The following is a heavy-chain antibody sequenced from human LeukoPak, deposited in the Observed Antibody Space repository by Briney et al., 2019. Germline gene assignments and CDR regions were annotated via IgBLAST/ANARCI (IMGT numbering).Heavy chain of an antibody. D-gene: IGHD5-18*01. CDR1: GFTFSSYA. CDR2: TTSDKSNK. Sequence: GSSLRLSCAASGFTFSSYAMHWVRQAAGKGLEWVAITTSDKSNKHYADTVKGRFTISRDNSKNTLYLQMNGLRAEDTAVYYCARESGALRGYSFGLWGQGTLVTVSS. V-gene: IGHV3-30-3*01. CDR3: ARESGALRGYSFGL. J-gene: IGHJ4*02.